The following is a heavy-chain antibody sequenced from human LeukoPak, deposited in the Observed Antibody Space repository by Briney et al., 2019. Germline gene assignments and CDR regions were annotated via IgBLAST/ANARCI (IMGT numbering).Heavy chain of an antibody. CDR3: AKAKQWLDDAFDI. V-gene: IGHV3-21*01. CDR1: GFNFSNYS. Sequence: GGPLRLSCAASGFNFSNYSMKWVRQAPGKGLEWVSSISSSSSFIYYTDSVRGRFTISRDNAKNSLYLQMNTLRAEDTAVYYCAKAKQWLDDAFDIWGQGTMVTVSS. D-gene: IGHD6-19*01. CDR2: ISSSSSFI. J-gene: IGHJ3*02.